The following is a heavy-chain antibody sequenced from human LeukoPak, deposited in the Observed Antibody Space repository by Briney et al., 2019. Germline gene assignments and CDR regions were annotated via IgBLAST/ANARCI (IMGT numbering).Heavy chain of an antibody. J-gene: IGHJ3*02. D-gene: IGHD1-1*01. CDR3: ARWITTQGTFDI. CDR2: IYTSGST. CDR1: GGSISTYY. Sequence: KPSETLPLTCTVSGGSISTYYWNWLRRPAGKGLEWIGRIYTSGSTNYNASLKSRVTLSLDTSKNQFSLKLTSVTAADTAVYYCARWITTQGTFDIWAQGTMVTVSS. V-gene: IGHV4-4*07.